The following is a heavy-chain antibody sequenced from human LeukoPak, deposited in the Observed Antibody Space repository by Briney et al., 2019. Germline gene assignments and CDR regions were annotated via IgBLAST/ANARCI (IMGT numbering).Heavy chain of an antibody. CDR2: FDPEDGET. Sequence: ASVKVSCKVSGYTLTELPMHWVRQAPGKGLEWMGGFDPEDGETVYAQKFQGRVTMTEDTSTDTAYMEVSSLRSEDTAVYYCATDFLMIRRVRDYWGQGTLVTVSS. V-gene: IGHV1-24*01. CDR3: ATDFLMIRRVRDY. J-gene: IGHJ4*02. CDR1: GYTLTELP. D-gene: IGHD3-10*01.